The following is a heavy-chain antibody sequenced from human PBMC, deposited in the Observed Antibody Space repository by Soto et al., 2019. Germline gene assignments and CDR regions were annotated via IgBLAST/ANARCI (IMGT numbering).Heavy chain of an antibody. D-gene: IGHD2-2*01. CDR3: ARGVPTAMYYYYYYYMDV. V-gene: IGHV4-59*08. J-gene: IGHJ6*03. Sequence: QVQLQESGPGLVKPSETLSLTCTVSGGSISSYYWSWIRQPPGKGLEWIGYIYYSGSTSYNPYLNSRVTISVDTSKNQFSLKLSSVTAADTDVYYCARGVPTAMYYYYYYYMDVWGKGTTVTVSS. CDR1: GGSISSYY. CDR2: IYYSGST.